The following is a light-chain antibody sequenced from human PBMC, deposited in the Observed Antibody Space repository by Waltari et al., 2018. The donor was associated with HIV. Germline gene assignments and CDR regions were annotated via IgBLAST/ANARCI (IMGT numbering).Light chain of an antibody. CDR2: EVS. J-gene: IGLJ2*01. CDR3: SSYAGSNNLL. V-gene: IGLV2-8*01. Sequence: QSALTQPPSASGSPGQSVTISCTGTSSDVGSYNFVSWYKQHPGKAPKLLIFEVSKRPSGVPDRFSGSKSGNPASLTVSGLQPEDEADYYCSSYAGSNNLLFGGGTKLTVL. CDR1: SSDVGSYNF.